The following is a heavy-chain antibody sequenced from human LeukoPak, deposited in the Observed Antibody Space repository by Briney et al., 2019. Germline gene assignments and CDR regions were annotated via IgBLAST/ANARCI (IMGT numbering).Heavy chain of an antibody. CDR2: ISGGGGST. V-gene: IGHV3-23*01. CDR3: AKDVLAGLGYGSGSLSDY. D-gene: IGHD3-10*01. J-gene: IGHJ4*02. CDR1: GFTFTSYA. Sequence: GGSLRLSCAASGFTFTSYAMNWVRQAPGKGLEWVSGISGGGGSTYYADSVRGRFAISRDNSKNTLYLQMNSLRAEDTAVYYCAKDVLAGLGYGSGSLSDYWGQGTLVTVSS.